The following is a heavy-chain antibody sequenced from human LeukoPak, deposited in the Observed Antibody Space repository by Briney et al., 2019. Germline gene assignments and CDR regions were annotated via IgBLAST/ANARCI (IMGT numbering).Heavy chain of an antibody. CDR1: GYSFSSFD. V-gene: IGHV1-8*01. J-gene: IGHJ6*02. CDR2: MNPNSGNT. Sequence: ASVKVPCKASGYSFSSFDISWVRQATGQGLEWMGWMNPNSGNTGYAQKFQGRVTMTRDTSINTAYMELSSLRSEDTAMYYCARVTRYYYGMDVWGQGTTVTVSS. CDR3: ARVTRYYYGMDV. D-gene: IGHD2-21*02.